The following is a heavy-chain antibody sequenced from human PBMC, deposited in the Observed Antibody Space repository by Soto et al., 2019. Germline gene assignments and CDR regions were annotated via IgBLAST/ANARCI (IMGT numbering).Heavy chain of an antibody. D-gene: IGHD3-16*01. CDR3: AKDQLGAENPYGMDV. Sequence: EVQLLESGGGLVQPGGSLRLSCAASGFTFSSYAMSWVRQAPGKGLEWVAAISGSGGSTYYADSVKGRFTISRDNSKNTLYLQMNSLRAEDTAVYYCAKDQLGAENPYGMDVWGQGTTVTVSS. J-gene: IGHJ6*02. CDR2: ISGSGGST. CDR1: GFTFSSYA. V-gene: IGHV3-23*01.